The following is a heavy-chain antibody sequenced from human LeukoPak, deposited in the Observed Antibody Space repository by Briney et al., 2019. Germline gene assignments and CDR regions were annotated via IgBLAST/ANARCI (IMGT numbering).Heavy chain of an antibody. CDR3: ARGSRPNMVRGVILS. D-gene: IGHD3-10*01. CDR2: INHSGST. CDR1: GGSFSNHF. Sequence: SETLSLTCAVYGGSFSNHFWSWIRQPPGKGLEWIGEINHSGSTNYNPSLKSRVTISIDTSKNQFSLKLSSVTAADTAVYYCARGSRPNMVRGVILSWGQGTLVTVSS. V-gene: IGHV4-34*01. J-gene: IGHJ5*02.